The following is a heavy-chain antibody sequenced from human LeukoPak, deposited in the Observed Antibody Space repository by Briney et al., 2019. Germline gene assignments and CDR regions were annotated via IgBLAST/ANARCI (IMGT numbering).Heavy chain of an antibody. Sequence: ASVKVSCTASGYTFTSYGISWVRQAPGQGLEWMGWISAYNGNTNYAQKLQGRVTMTTDTPTSTAYMELRSLRSDDTAVYYCARESDGYCSSTSCYTNWFDPWGQGTLVTVSS. CDR2: ISAYNGNT. V-gene: IGHV1-18*01. D-gene: IGHD2-2*02. CDR1: GYTFTSYG. CDR3: ARESDGYCSSTSCYTNWFDP. J-gene: IGHJ5*02.